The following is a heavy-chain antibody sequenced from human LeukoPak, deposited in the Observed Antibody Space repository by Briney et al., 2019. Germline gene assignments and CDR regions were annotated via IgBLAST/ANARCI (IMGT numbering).Heavy chain of an antibody. CDR2: ISAYNGNT. CDR3: AREGIAAADNYFDY. D-gene: IGHD6-13*01. Sequence: GASVKVSCKASGYTFTSYGISWVRQAPGQGLEWVGWISAYNGNTNYAQKLQGRVTMTTDTSTSTAYMELRSLRSDDTAVYYCAREGIAAADNYFDYWGQGTLVTVSS. V-gene: IGHV1-18*01. J-gene: IGHJ4*02. CDR1: GYTFTSYG.